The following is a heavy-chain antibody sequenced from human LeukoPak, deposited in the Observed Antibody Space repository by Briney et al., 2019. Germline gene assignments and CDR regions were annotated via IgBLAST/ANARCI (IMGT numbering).Heavy chain of an antibody. CDR2: IWYDGSNK. Sequence: GGSLRLSCASSGFTFSSYGMHWVRQAPGKGLEWVAVIWYDGSNKYYADSVKGRFTISRDNSKNTLYLQMNSLRAEDTAVYYCAKDKYYYDSSGLFDYWGQGTLVTVSS. CDR3: AKDKYYYDSSGLFDY. V-gene: IGHV3-33*06. D-gene: IGHD3-22*01. J-gene: IGHJ4*02. CDR1: GFTFSSYG.